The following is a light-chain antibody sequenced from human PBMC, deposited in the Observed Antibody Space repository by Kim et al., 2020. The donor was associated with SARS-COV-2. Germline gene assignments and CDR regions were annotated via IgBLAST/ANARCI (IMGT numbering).Light chain of an antibody. Sequence: EIVLTQSPGTLSLSPGERATLSCRASQSVSSYYLAWYQQKPGQAPRLLIYGASSRATGIPDRFSGSGSGKDFTLTISRLEPEDFAVYYCQQYGSSPYSFGQGTKLEI. CDR3: QQYGSSPYS. CDR2: GAS. J-gene: IGKJ2*03. V-gene: IGKV3-20*01. CDR1: QSVSSYY.